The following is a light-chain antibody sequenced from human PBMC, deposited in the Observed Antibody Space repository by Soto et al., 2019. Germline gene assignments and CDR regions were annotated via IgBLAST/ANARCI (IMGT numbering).Light chain of an antibody. J-gene: IGKJ4*01. CDR1: QSVSSY. CDR2: DAS. CDR3: QQRSNWPLPLT. V-gene: IGKV3-11*01. Sequence: EIVLTQSPATLSLSPGERATLSCRASQSVSSYLAWHQQKPGQAPRLLIYDASNRATGIPARFSGSGSGTDFTLTISSLEPEDFAVYYCQQRSNWPLPLTFGGGTKVEIK.